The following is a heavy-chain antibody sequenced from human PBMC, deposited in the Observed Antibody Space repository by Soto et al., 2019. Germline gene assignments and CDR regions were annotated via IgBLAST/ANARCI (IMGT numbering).Heavy chain of an antibody. D-gene: IGHD1-26*01. CDR3: ARVERPRRAPLHHFHL. CDR2: IIPIFGTA. Sequence: GASVKVSCKASGGTFSSYAISWVRQAPGQGLEWMGGIIPIFGTANYAQKFQGRVTITADESTSTAYMELSSLRSEDTAVYYCARVERPRRAPLHHFHLWGQGTMVPLSS. V-gene: IGHV1-69*13. J-gene: IGHJ3*01. CDR1: GGTFSSYA.